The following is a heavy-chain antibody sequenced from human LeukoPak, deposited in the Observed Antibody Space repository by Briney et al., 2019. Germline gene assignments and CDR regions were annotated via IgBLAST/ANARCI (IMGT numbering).Heavy chain of an antibody. CDR2: INSDGSST. CDR3: ARYSNYYYYYYMDV. D-gene: IGHD4-11*01. V-gene: IGHV3-74*01. J-gene: IGHJ6*03. Sequence: GGSLRLSCAASGFTFSSYWMHWVRQAPGKGLVWVSRINSDGSSTGYADSVKGRFTISRDNAKNTLYLQMNSLRAEDTAVYYCARYSNYYYYYYMDVWGKGTTVTVSS. CDR1: GFTFSSYW.